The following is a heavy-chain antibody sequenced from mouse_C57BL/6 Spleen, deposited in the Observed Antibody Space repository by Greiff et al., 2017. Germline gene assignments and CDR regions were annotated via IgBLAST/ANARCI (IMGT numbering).Heavy chain of an antibody. CDR1: GYTFNRYW. V-gene: IGHV1-61*01. D-gene: IGHD3-1*01. CDR2: IYPSDSAT. CDR3: ARGRDGHWYFDV. Sequence: QVKLQQPGAELVRPGSSVTLSCKASGYTFNRYWMDWVKQRPGQGLEWIGNIYPSDSATHYNQKFKDKATLTVDKSSRTAYMQLSSLTSEDSAVYYCARGRDGHWYFDVWGTGTTGTVSS. J-gene: IGHJ1*03.